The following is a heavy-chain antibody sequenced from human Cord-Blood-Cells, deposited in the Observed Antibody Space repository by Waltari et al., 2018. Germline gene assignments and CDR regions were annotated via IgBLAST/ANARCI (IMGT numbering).Heavy chain of an antibody. D-gene: IGHD2-8*01. J-gene: IGHJ3*02. CDR1: GYTFTSYA. V-gene: IGHV1-3*01. Sequence: QVQLVQSGAEVKKPGASVKVSCKASGYTFTSYAMHWVRQAPGQRLEWMGWINAGNGKKKYSQKFQGRVTITRDTSASTAYMELSSLRSEDTAVYYCARAYCTNGVCYDAFDIWGQGTMVTVSS. CDR3: ARAYCTNGVCYDAFDI. CDR2: INAGNGKK.